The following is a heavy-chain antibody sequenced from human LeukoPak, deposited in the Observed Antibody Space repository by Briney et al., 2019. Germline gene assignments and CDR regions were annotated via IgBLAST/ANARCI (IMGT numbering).Heavy chain of an antibody. D-gene: IGHD5-18*01. CDR1: GVSISSYY. CDR2: IYYSGST. CDR3: ARVGYNYGDYYYYMDV. J-gene: IGHJ6*03. V-gene: IGHV4-59*01. Sequence: SETLSLTCTVSGVSISSYYWSWIRQPPGKGLEWIGYIYYSGSTNYNPSLKSRVTISVDTSKNQFSLKLSSVTAADTAVYYCARVGYNYGDYYYYMDVWGKGTTVTVSS.